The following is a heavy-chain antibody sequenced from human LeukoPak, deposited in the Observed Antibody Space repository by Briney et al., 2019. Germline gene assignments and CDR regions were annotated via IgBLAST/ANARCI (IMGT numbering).Heavy chain of an antibody. CDR1: GGSVSSGSYY. D-gene: IGHD1-14*01. CDR3: AREPGETDEGFEY. Sequence: SETLSLTCTVSGGSVSSGSYYWNWIRQPPGKGLEWIGHIYYSGSTDYNRSLKSRVTISADTSKNQFSLKMTSVTAADTAVYYCAREPGETDEGFEYWGQGTLVTVSS. V-gene: IGHV4-61*01. J-gene: IGHJ4*02. CDR2: IYYSGST.